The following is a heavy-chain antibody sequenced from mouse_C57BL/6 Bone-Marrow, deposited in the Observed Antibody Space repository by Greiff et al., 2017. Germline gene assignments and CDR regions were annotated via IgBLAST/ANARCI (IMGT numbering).Heavy chain of an antibody. CDR3: ARGHLLWSAWFAY. J-gene: IGHJ3*01. CDR1: GYTFTDYY. Sequence: EVQLQQSGPVLVKPGASVKMSCKASGYTFTDYYMNWVKQSHGKSLEWIGVINPYNGGTSYNQKFKGKSTLTVDKSSSTAYMELNSLTSEDSAVYYCARGHLLWSAWFAYWGQGTLVTVSA. V-gene: IGHV1-19*01. CDR2: INPYNGGT. D-gene: IGHD2-1*01.